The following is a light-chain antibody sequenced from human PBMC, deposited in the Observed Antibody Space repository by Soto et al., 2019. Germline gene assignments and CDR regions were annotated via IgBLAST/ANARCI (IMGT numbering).Light chain of an antibody. CDR3: QQSFSTPHT. Sequence: IQMTQSPSSLSASVGATVTITCRARQTISFYLNWYQQKPGRTPNLLIYATSSLQSGVPSRFDGSGSGTEFTLTISSMQPDDFATYYCQQSFSTPHTFGQGTKLELK. V-gene: IGKV1-39*01. CDR1: QTISFY. J-gene: IGKJ2*01. CDR2: ATS.